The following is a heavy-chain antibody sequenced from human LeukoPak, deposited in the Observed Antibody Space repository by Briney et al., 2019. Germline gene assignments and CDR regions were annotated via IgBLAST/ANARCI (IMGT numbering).Heavy chain of an antibody. Sequence: SETLSLTCAVYGGSFSGYYWSWVRQPPGKGLEWIGEINHSGSTNYNPSLKSRVTIPVDTSKNQFSLKLSSVTAADTAVYYCARGLNYYGSGSYLDYWGQGTLVTASS. CDR1: GGSFSGYY. D-gene: IGHD3-10*01. CDR3: ARGLNYYGSGSYLDY. V-gene: IGHV4-34*01. CDR2: INHSGST. J-gene: IGHJ4*02.